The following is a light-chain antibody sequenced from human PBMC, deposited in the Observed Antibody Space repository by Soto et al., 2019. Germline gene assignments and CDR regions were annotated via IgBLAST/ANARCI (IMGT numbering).Light chain of an antibody. V-gene: IGKV1-39*01. CDR2: EAS. Sequence: DIQMTQSPSTLPASVGDRVTITCRASQSISNHLHWYQQTPGKAPNLMIYEASTLQSGVPSRFSGSGSGTDFTLTISSLQPEDFATYYCQQLKAYPFTFGPGTKVDIK. CDR3: QQLKAYPFT. CDR1: QSISNH. J-gene: IGKJ3*01.